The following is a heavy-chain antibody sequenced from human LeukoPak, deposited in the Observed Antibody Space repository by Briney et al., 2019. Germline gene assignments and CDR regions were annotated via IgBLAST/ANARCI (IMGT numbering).Heavy chain of an antibody. V-gene: IGHV1-69*05. D-gene: IGHD4-23*01. CDR3: ATYGGNTAEYFQY. Sequence: SVKVSCKASGGVYSFYSITWVRQAPGQGLEWMGGIIPPSGTANYAQKFQGRVTITKDESTSTTYMELSSLRSEDTADYYCATYGGNTAEYFQYWGQGTLVTVSS. J-gene: IGHJ1*01. CDR2: IIPPSGTA. CDR1: GGVYSFYS.